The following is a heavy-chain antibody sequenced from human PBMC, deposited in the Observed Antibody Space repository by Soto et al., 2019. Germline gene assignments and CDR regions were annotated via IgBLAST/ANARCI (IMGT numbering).Heavy chain of an antibody. Sequence: LRLSCAASGFTVSNNFMTWVRQAPGKGLEWVSVIYPTGSTYYADSVKGRFTISRDNSKNTLFLQMNSLRGEDTALYFCARSILQNSVFGHWGQGTLVTVSS. CDR3: ARSILQNSVFGH. V-gene: IGHV3-66*01. D-gene: IGHD1-26*01. J-gene: IGHJ4*02. CDR2: IYPTGST. CDR1: GFTVSNNF.